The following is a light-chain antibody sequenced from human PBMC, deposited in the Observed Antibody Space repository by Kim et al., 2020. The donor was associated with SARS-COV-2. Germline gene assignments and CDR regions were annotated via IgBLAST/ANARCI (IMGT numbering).Light chain of an antibody. CDR3: NSRDSSGNSYV. V-gene: IGLV3-19*01. CDR2: GKN. J-gene: IGLJ1*01. CDR1: SLRSYY. Sequence: SSELTQHPAVSVALGQTVRITCQGDSLRSYYASWYQQKPGQAPVLVIYGKNNRPSGIPDRFSGSSSGNTASLTITGSQAEDEADYYCNSRDSSGNSYVFGTGTKVTIL.